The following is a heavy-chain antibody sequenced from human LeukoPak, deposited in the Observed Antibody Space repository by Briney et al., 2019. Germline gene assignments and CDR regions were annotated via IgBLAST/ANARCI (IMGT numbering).Heavy chain of an antibody. J-gene: IGHJ2*01. Sequence: GGSLRLSCAASGFTFSIYAMHWVRQAPGKGLEWVAVISYDGRNTFYTDSVKGRFTISRDNSKNTLCLQMNSLGPEDTAVYYWARDSGGGTGWYFDLWGRGTLVTASS. V-gene: IGHV3-30-3*01. CDR3: ARDSGGGTGWYFDL. D-gene: IGHD3-10*01. CDR2: ISYDGRNT. CDR1: GFTFSIYA.